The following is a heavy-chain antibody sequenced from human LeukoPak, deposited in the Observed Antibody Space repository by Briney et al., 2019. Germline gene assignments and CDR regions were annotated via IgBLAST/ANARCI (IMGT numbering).Heavy chain of an antibody. CDR3: ARSQMYYDFWSGYYFDY. CDR2: IYYSGST. V-gene: IGHV4-59*01. CDR1: GGSISSYY. J-gene: IGHJ4*02. Sequence: SETLSLTCSVSGGSISSYYWSWIRQPPGKGLEWIGYIYYSGSTNYNPSLKSRVTISVDTSKNQFSLKLSSVTAADTAVYYCARSQMYYDFWSGYYFDYWGQGTLVTVSS. D-gene: IGHD3-3*01.